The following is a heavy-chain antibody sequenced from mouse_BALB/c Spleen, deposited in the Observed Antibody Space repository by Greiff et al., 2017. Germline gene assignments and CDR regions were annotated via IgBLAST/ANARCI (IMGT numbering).Heavy chain of an antibody. J-gene: IGHJ4*01. Sequence: QVQLQQSGPGLVQPSQSLSITCTVSGFSLTSYGVHWVRQSPGKGLEWLGVIWSGGSTDYNAAFISRLSISKDNSKSQVFFKMNSLQADDTAIYYCARRGLTGTGYYYAMDYWGQGTSVTVSS. V-gene: IGHV2-4-1*01. CDR3: ARRGLTGTGYYYAMDY. CDR2: IWSGGST. D-gene: IGHD4-1*01. CDR1: GFSLTSYG.